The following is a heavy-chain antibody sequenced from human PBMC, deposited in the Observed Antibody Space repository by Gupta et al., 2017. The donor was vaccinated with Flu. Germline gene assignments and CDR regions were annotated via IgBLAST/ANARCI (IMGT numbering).Heavy chain of an antibody. D-gene: IGHD6-13*01. CDR3: ARLVQQQVVQSVTYHYLDL. Sequence: QVQLQESGPGLVKPPETLSLICTVSGGSITTDYWTWIRQPPGKGLEWIAYINYNGDTYYNPSLMSRVTISLDTSKNQFSLTLRSVTAADTAIYYCARLVQQQVVQSVTYHYLDLWGRGTLVTVSS. V-gene: IGHV4-59*08. J-gene: IGHJ2*01. CDR1: GGSITTDY. CDR2: INYNGDT.